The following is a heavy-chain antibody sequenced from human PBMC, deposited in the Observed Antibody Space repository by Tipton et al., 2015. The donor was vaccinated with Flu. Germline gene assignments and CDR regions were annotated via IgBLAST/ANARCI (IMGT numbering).Heavy chain of an antibody. J-gene: IGHJ4*02. Sequence: TLSLTCTVSGGSLSSYYWSWIRQPAGKGLEWIGRMYTSGSTNYNPSLKSRLTMSVDASKQQFSLKLSSMTAADTAVYYCARGSGSGTFMIFDLWGQGTLVTVS. CDR1: GGSLSSYY. CDR2: MYTSGST. CDR3: ARGSGSGTFMIFDL. V-gene: IGHV4-4*07. D-gene: IGHD3-10*01.